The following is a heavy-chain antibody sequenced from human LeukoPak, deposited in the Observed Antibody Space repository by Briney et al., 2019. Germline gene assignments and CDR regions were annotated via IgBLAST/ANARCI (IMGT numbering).Heavy chain of an antibody. Sequence: SQTLSLTCAISGDTVSSNTAAWNWIRQSLSRGLEWLGRTYYRSKWNNDYAVSVQNRITINPDTSKNQFSLQLKSATPEDTAVYYCTRQRSTSTDYYGMDVWGQGTTVTVSS. CDR1: GDTVSSNTAA. CDR2: TYYRSKWNN. CDR3: TRQRSTSTDYYGMDV. D-gene: IGHD6-6*01. V-gene: IGHV6-1*01. J-gene: IGHJ6*02.